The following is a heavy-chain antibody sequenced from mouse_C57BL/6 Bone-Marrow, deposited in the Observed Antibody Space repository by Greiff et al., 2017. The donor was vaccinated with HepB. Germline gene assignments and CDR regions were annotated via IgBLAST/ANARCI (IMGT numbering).Heavy chain of an antibody. V-gene: IGHV5-6*01. D-gene: IGHD2-3*01. CDR1: GFTFSSYG. CDR2: ISSGGSYT. J-gene: IGHJ1*03. Sequence: EVQLVESGGDSVKPGGSLKLSCAASGFTFSSYGMSWVRQTPDKRLEWVATISSGGSYTYYPDSVKGRFTISRDNAKNTLYLQMSSLKSEDTAMYYCARHGGYYVSYWYFDVWGTGTTVTVSS. CDR3: ARHGGYYVSYWYFDV.